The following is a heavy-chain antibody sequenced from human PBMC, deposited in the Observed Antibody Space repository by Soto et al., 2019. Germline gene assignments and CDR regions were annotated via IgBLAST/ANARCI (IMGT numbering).Heavy chain of an antibody. V-gene: IGHV2-5*02. Sequence: QITLKESGPTLVKPTQTLTLTCTFSGFSLSSSDVGVGWIRQPPGKALEWLALIYWDDDKRYSPSRKSRLTITKDTSTNQVVLTVTNLDPVDTATYYCVRASGGGNSAYFDYWGQGTLVTVSS. J-gene: IGHJ4*02. CDR3: VRASGGGNSAYFDY. CDR1: GFSLSSSDVG. CDR2: IYWDDDK. D-gene: IGHD2-21*02.